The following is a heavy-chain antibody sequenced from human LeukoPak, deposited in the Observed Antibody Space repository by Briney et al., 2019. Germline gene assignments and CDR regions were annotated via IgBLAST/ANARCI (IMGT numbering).Heavy chain of an antibody. CDR2: INPNSGGT. CDR3: ARAPAAWDYFNY. CDR1: GYTFTGYY. V-gene: IGHV1-2*02. Sequence: ASVKVSCKASGYTFTGYYMHWVRQAPGQGLEWMGWINPNSGGTNYAQKFQGRVTMTRDTSISTAYMELSRLRSDDTAVYYCARAPAAWDYFNYWGQGTLVTDSS. J-gene: IGHJ4*02. D-gene: IGHD6-13*01.